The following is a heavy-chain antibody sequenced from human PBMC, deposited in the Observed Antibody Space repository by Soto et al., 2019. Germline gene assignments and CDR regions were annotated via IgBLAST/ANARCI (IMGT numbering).Heavy chain of an antibody. CDR2: INPADSET. V-gene: IGHV5-51*01. CDR1: GYSYTSYW. CDR3: ARHIQWLVSPYFDY. Sequence: PGESLKISCKGSGYSYTSYWIGWVRQRPGRGLEWMGIINPADSETNYSPSFQGQVTISADRSTSTAFLQWSSLKASDTAMYYCARHIQWLVSPYFDYWGQGTLVTVSS. J-gene: IGHJ4*02. D-gene: IGHD6-19*01.